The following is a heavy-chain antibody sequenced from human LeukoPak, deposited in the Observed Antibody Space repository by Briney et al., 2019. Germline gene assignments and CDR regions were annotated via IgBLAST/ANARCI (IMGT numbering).Heavy chain of an antibody. D-gene: IGHD3-16*01. CDR2: IYTSGST. CDR3: ARDWGLFDFQGIRGVN. J-gene: IGHJ4*02. CDR1: GGSISSGSYY. Sequence: SQTLSLTCTVSGGSISSGSYYWSWIRQPAGKGLEWIGRIYTSGSTNYNPSLKSRVTISVDTSKNQFSLKLSSVTAADTAVYYCARDWGLFDFQGIRGVNWGQGTLVTVSS. V-gene: IGHV4-61*02.